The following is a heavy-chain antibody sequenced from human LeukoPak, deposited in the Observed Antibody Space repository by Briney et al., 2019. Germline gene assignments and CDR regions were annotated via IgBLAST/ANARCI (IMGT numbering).Heavy chain of an antibody. V-gene: IGHV3-66*01. CDR1: GFTVSSNY. CDR2: IYSGGST. J-gene: IGHJ6*02. CDR3: ARERYYYGMDV. Sequence: GGSLRLSCVASGFTVSSNYMSWVRQAPGKGLEWVSVIYSGGSTYYADSVKGRFTISRDNSKNTLYLQMNSLRAEDTAVYYCARERYYYGMDVWGQGTTVTVSS.